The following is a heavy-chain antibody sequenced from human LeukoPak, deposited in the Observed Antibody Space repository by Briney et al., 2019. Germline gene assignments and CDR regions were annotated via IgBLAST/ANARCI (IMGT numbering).Heavy chain of an antibody. Sequence: PGGSLRLSCAASGFTFSSYSMNWVRQAPGKGLEWVSSISSSSSYIYYADSVKGRFTISRDNAKNSLYLQMNSLRAEDTAVYDCASSSSWYYFDYWGQGTLVTVSS. J-gene: IGHJ4*02. V-gene: IGHV3-21*01. CDR1: GFTFSSYS. CDR3: ASSSSWYYFDY. CDR2: ISSSSSYI. D-gene: IGHD6-13*01.